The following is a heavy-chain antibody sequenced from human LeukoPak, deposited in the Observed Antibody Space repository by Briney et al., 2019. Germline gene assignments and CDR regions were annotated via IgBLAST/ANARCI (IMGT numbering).Heavy chain of an antibody. CDR3: ARDSPAGTTWRSEPTFDC. Sequence: PGGSLRLSCAASGFSFSSFWMSWVRQAPGKGLEWVADIKEEGRTTYYVDSVKGRFTISRDNAKNTLYLQMNSLRAEDTAVYYCARDSPAGTTWRSEPTFDCWGQGTLVTVTS. CDR1: GFSFSSFW. V-gene: IGHV3-7*04. J-gene: IGHJ4*02. D-gene: IGHD3-10*01. CDR2: IKEEGRTT.